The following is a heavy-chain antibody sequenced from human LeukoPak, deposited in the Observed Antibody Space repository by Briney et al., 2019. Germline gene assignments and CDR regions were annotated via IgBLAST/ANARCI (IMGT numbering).Heavy chain of an antibody. CDR2: LRYTGSM. Sequence: PSETLSLTCTVSGDSITRNYWSWIQQPPGKGLEWIGYLRYTGSMKHNSSLKGRITLSLDTSKNQFSLILSSVTAADTAMYYCARESSTSQSNLFDYWGQGTLVTVSS. D-gene: IGHD6-6*01. J-gene: IGHJ4*02. CDR1: GDSITRNY. V-gene: IGHV4-59*01. CDR3: ARESSTSQSNLFDY.